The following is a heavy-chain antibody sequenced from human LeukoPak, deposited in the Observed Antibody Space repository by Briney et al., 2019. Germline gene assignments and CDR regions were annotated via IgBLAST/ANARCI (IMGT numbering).Heavy chain of an antibody. J-gene: IGHJ4*02. CDR1: GFTFSNYG. V-gene: IGHV3-33*01. Sequence: GGFLRLSCAASGFTFSNYGMHWVRQAPGKGLEWVAVIWYDGSDKYHADSVKGRFTISRDNSKNTLYLQMNSLRVEDTAVYYCARPVVLGAYLRGAYYFDSWGQGTLVTVSS. D-gene: IGHD3-16*01. CDR2: IWYDGSDK. CDR3: ARPVVLGAYLRGAYYFDS.